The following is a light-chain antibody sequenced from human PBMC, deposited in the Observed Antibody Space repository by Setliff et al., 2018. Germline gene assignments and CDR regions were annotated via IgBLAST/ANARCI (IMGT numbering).Light chain of an antibody. V-gene: IGLV2-18*02. J-gene: IGLJ1*01. CDR2: EVS. CDR3: SSYITSSTPPHV. CDR1: SSDVGNYDR. Sequence: QSVLAQPPSVSGSPGQSVTISCTGTSSDVGNYDRVSWYQQAPGTAPKLMIYEVSRRPSGVSNRFSGSKSGNTASLTISGLQPEDEADYYCSSYITSSTPPHVFGAGTKVTVL.